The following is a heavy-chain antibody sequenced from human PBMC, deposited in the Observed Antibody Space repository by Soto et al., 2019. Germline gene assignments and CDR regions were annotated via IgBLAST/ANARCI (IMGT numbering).Heavy chain of an antibody. D-gene: IGHD3-3*01. CDR3: ARRHGARSNVFRSAFPLDF. J-gene: IGHJ4*01. V-gene: IGHV1-2*02. Sequence: QVQLVQSGAEVKMPGASVKVSCQASGYAFSAYYIHWVRQAPGQGLEWMGWVNPHTGDSKYTEIFKGRVTLTSDTSTNTSYMDLTSLTSADTAVYYCARRHGARSNVFRSAFPLDFWGQGTLVAVSS. CDR2: VNPHTGDS. CDR1: GYAFSAYY.